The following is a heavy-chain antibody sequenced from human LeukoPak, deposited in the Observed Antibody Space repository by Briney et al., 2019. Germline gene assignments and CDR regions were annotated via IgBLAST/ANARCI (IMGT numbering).Heavy chain of an antibody. CDR3: ARDYGGSYFDY. Sequence: GASVKVSCKACGYTFTGYYMHWVQQAPGQGLEWMGWINPNSGGTNYAQKFQGRVTMTRDTSISTAYMELSRLRSDDTAVYYCARDYGGSYFDYWGQGTLVTVSS. CDR1: GYTFTGYY. D-gene: IGHD1-26*01. V-gene: IGHV1-2*02. CDR2: INPNSGGT. J-gene: IGHJ4*02.